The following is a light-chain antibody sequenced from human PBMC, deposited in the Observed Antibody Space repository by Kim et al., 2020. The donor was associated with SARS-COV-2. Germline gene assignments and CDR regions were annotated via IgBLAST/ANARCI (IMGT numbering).Light chain of an antibody. CDR1: QSVSSNY. V-gene: IGKV3-20*01. Sequence: LSPGERAALSCRASQSVSSNYFAWYQQKPGQAPRLLVYGASTRPAGIPDRFTGSGSGTDFTLTINRLEPEDFAVYYCQQYGSSPYTFGQGTKLEI. CDR2: GAS. CDR3: QQYGSSPYT. J-gene: IGKJ2*01.